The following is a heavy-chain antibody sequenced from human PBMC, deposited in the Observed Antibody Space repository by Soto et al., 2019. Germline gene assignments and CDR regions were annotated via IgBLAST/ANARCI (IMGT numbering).Heavy chain of an antibody. V-gene: IGHV4-59*01. CDR1: GGSISIYY. CDR2: IYYSGST. CDR3: ARVGHYDILTGYYNVFWFDP. J-gene: IGHJ5*02. D-gene: IGHD3-9*01. Sequence: PSETLSLTCTVSGGSISIYYWSWIRHPPGKGLEWIGYIYYSGSTNYNPSLKSRVTISVDTSKNQFSLKLSSVTAADTAVYYCARVGHYDILTGYYNVFWFDPWGQGTLVTVS.